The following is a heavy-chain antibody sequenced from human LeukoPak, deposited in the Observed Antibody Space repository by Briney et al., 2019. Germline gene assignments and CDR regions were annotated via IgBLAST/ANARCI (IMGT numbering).Heavy chain of an antibody. D-gene: IGHD4-17*01. CDR3: ARDNGDYWFDY. Sequence: GASVKVSCKASGYTFTGYYMHWVRQAPGQGLEWMGWINPNNGGTNYAQKFQGRVTMTRDTSISTAYMELTRLRSDDTAVYYCARDNGDYWFDYWGQGTLVTVSS. J-gene: IGHJ4*02. CDR1: GYTFTGYY. CDR2: INPNNGGT. V-gene: IGHV1-2*02.